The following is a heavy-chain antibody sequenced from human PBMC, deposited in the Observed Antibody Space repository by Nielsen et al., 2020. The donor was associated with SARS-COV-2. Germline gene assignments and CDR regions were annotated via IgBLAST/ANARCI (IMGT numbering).Heavy chain of an antibody. J-gene: IGHJ4*02. CDR2: IYYSGST. V-gene: IGHV4-39*01. Sequence: WIRQPPGKGLEWIGYIYYSGSTYYNPSLKSRVTISVDTSKNQFSLKLSSVTAADTAVYYCARALTGYYYDSSGYSNYFDYWGQGTLVTVSS. CDR3: ARALTGYYYDSSGYSNYFDY. D-gene: IGHD3-22*01.